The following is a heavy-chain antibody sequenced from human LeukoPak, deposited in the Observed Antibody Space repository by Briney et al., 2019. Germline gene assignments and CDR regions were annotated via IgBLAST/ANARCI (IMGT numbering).Heavy chain of an antibody. CDR2: INPGEGNT. CDR3: ARAGDTTGYYLGSWFDY. Sequence: ASVKVSCKASGYTFTSYYLHWVRQAPGQGLEWMGIINPGEGNTNYAQKFQGRVTMTRDTSTSTVYMELSSLRAEDAAVYYCARAGDTTGYYLGSWFDYWGQGTLVTVSS. D-gene: IGHD3-9*01. J-gene: IGHJ4*02. V-gene: IGHV1-46*01. CDR1: GYTFTSYY.